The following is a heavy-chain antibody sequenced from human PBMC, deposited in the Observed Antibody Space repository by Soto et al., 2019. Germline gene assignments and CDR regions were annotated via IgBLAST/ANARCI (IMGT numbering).Heavy chain of an antibody. J-gene: IGHJ4*02. V-gene: IGHV3-33*01. Sequence: QVQLVESGGGVVQPGRSLRLSCAASGFTFSSYGMHWVRQAPGKGLEWVAVIWYDGSNKYYADSVKGRFTISRDNSKNTLYLQMNSLRAEDTAVYYCARVADDYIWGSSGYFDYWGQGTLVTVSS. D-gene: IGHD3-16*01. CDR1: GFTFSSYG. CDR2: IWYDGSNK. CDR3: ARVADDYIWGSSGYFDY.